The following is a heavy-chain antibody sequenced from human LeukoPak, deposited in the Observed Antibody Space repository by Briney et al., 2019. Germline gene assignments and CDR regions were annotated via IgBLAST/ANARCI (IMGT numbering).Heavy chain of an antibody. D-gene: IGHD1-26*01. J-gene: IGHJ3*02. CDR2: ISAYNGNT. CDR3: ARDFMVGAPNAFDI. Sequence: VSXXXXXYTXXSYGISWVRQAPGQGLEWMGWISAYNGNTNYAQKLQGRVTMTTDTSTSTAYMELRSLRSDDTAVYYCARDFMVGAPNAFDIWGQGTMVTVSS. V-gene: IGHV1-18*01. CDR1: XYTXXSYG.